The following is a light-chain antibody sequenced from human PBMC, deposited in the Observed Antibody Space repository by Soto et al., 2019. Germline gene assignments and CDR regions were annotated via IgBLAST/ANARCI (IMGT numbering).Light chain of an antibody. CDR1: QSVSSY. Sequence: EIVLTQSPATLSLSPGERATLSCRASQSVSSYLAWYRQKPGQAPRLLIYGASSRATGIPDRFSGSGSGTDFTLTISRLEPEDFAVYYCQQYDTTPMYTFGQGTRLEIK. CDR2: GAS. V-gene: IGKV3-20*01. J-gene: IGKJ5*01. CDR3: QQYDTTPMYT.